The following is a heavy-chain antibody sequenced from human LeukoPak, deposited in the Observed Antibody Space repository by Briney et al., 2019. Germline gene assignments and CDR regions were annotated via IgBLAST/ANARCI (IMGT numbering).Heavy chain of an antibody. D-gene: IGHD2-2*01. Sequence: SETLSLTCTVSGGSISSYYWSWIRQPPGKGLEWIGYIYYSGSTNYNPSLKSRVTISVDTSKNQFSLKLSSVTAADTAVYYCARGRRSTRYCSSTSCPPGSNWFDPWGQGTLVTVSS. CDR1: GGSISSYY. J-gene: IGHJ5*02. CDR3: ARGRRSTRYCSSTSCPPGSNWFDP. CDR2: IYYSGST. V-gene: IGHV4-59*12.